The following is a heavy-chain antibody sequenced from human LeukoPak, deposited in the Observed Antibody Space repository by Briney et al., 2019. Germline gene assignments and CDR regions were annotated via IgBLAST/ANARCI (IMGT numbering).Heavy chain of an antibody. CDR3: ARLSPYYDFWSGYFDY. CDR1: GGSISSGGYY. J-gene: IGHJ4*02. Sequence: SETLSLTCTVSGGSISSGGYYWSWIRQHPGKGLERIGYIYYSGSTYYNPSLKSRVTISVDTSKNQFSLKLSSVTAADTAVYYCARLSPYYDFWSGYFDYWGQGTLVTVSS. V-gene: IGHV4-31*03. CDR2: IYYSGST. D-gene: IGHD3-3*01.